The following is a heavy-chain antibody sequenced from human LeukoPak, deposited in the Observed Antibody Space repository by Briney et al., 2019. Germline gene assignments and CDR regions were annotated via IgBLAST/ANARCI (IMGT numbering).Heavy chain of an antibody. V-gene: IGHV3-21*01. CDR2: FGTSSSYI. J-gene: IGHJ4*02. CDR3: ARDGSSSGWDFDY. D-gene: IGHD6-19*01. Sequence: GGSLRLSCAASGLTFSNYNMNWVRQAPGKGLEWVSCFGTSSSYIYYADSVKGRFTISRDNAKNSLYLQMNSLRAEDTAVYYCARDGSSSGWDFDYWGQGTLVTVSS. CDR1: GLTFSNYN.